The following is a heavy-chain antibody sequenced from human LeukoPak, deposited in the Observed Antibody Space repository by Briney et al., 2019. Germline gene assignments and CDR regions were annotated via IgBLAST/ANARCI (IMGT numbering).Heavy chain of an antibody. CDR2: ISSSGSTI. CDR3: ARDYDILTGYFRGGFDY. D-gene: IGHD3-9*01. J-gene: IGHJ4*02. Sequence: GGSLRLSCAASGFTFSSYEMNWVRQAPGKGLEWVSYISSSGSTIYYADSVKGRFTISRDNAKKSLYLQMNSLRAEDTAVYYCARDYDILTGYFRGGFDYWGQGTLVTVSS. CDR1: GFTFSSYE. V-gene: IGHV3-48*03.